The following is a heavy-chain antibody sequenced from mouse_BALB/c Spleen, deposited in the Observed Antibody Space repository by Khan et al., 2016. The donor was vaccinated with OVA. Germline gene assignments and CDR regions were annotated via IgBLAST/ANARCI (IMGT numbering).Heavy chain of an antibody. CDR1: GYSITSDYA. V-gene: IGHV3-2*02. Sequence: VQLKESGPGLVKPSQSLSLTCTVTGYSITSDYAWNWIRQFPGNKLEWMGYISYSGNTKYNPSLKSRTSITRDTSKNQFFLQLNFVTIEDTATYYCARIQGGDFDYWGQGTTLTVSS. CDR3: ARIQGGDFDY. CDR2: ISYSGNT. J-gene: IGHJ2*01. D-gene: IGHD3-2*02.